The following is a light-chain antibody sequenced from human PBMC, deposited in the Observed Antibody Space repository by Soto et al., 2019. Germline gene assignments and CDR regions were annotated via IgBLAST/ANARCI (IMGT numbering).Light chain of an antibody. V-gene: IGKV4-1*01. CDR1: QSALYSSNNKNY. CDR2: WAS. J-gene: IGKJ4*01. CDR3: HQYYTLPLT. Sequence: VMPQSPDSLAVSLGERATLTSNSSQSALYSSNNKNYLAWYQQKPGQPPKLLIYWASTRESGVPDRFSGSGSATDFTLTISSLQVEDVAVYYCHQYYTLPLTFGGGTKV.